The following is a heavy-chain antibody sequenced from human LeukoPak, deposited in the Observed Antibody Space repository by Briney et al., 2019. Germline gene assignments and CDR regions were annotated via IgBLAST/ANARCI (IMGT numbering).Heavy chain of an antibody. V-gene: IGHV4-39*07. CDR2: IYYSGST. CDR3: ASEKGRAFDM. CDR1: GGSISSRSYY. Sequence: QLQLQESGPGLVKPSETLSLTCTVSGGSISSRSYYWGWIRQPPGKGLECIGSIYYSGSTYYNPSLKSRVTISVRTSKNQFSLKLNSVTAADTAVYYCASEKGRAFDMWGQGTMVTVSS. J-gene: IGHJ3*02.